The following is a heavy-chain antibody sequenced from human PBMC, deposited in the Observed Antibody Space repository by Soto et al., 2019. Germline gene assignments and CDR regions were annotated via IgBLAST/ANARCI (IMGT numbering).Heavy chain of an antibody. J-gene: IGHJ4*02. CDR2: IIPIFGTA. V-gene: IGHV1-69*01. CDR3: ATILVVVAEDTSGGFY. Sequence: QVQLVQSGAEVKKPGSSVKVSCKASGGTFSSYAISWVRQAPGQGLEWMGGIIPIFGTANYAQKFQGRVTITADESTSTAYMELSSLRSEDTVVYYCATILVVVAEDTSGGFYWGQGTLVTVSS. D-gene: IGHD2-15*01. CDR1: GGTFSSYA.